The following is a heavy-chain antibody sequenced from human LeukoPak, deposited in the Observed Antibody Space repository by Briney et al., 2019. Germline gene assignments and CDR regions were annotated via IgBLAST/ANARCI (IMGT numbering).Heavy chain of an antibody. CDR1: GFTFSSYA. CDR2: VSADGRTQ. CDR3: AREFGHNRWYFDY. V-gene: IGHV3-30*04. J-gene: IGHJ4*02. D-gene: IGHD5-24*01. Sequence: QSGGSLRLSCAASGFTFSSYAMHWVRQAPGKGLEWVTVVSADGRTQLYSDSVKGRFTISKDNSLDTLHLQMNSLRTEDTAVYYCAREFGHNRWYFDYWGQGALVTVSS.